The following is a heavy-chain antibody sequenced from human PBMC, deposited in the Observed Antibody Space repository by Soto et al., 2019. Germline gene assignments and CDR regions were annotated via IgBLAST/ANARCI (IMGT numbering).Heavy chain of an antibody. Sequence: GSLRLSCAASGITFTNYAMSWVRQAPGKGLEWVSGISASGDGTYYAESVKGRFTISRDNSKNTVYLQMNSLGAEDTAIYYCASRNYYDTSGYYYWYYFDFWGQGALVTVSS. J-gene: IGHJ4*02. CDR1: GITFTNYA. CDR2: ISASGDGT. V-gene: IGHV3-23*01. CDR3: ASRNYYDTSGYYYWYYFDF. D-gene: IGHD3-22*01.